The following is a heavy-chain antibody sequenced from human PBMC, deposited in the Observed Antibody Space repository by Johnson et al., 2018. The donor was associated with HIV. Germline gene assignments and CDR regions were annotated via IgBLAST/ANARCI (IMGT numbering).Heavy chain of an antibody. J-gene: IGHJ3*02. D-gene: IGHD1-26*01. V-gene: IGHV3-66*01. CDR2: IYSGGST. CDR1: GFTVSSNY. CDR3: VKDRGSPGIPAAFDI. Sequence: VQLVESGGGLVQPGGSLRLSCAASGFTVSSNYMSWVRQAPGKGLECVSVIYSGGSTYYADSVKGRFTIPRDNSKNTLYRQMNSLRAEDTAVYYCVKDRGSPGIPAAFDIWGQGTMVTVSS.